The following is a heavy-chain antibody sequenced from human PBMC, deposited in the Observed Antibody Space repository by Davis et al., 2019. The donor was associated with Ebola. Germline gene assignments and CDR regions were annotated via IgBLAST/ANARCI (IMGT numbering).Heavy chain of an antibody. D-gene: IGHD4-11*01. CDR3: AKDLAVTTTY. Sequence: GESLKISCAASGFTFSGYSMNWVRQAPGKGLEWVSSISSSSSYIYYADSVKGRFTISRDNAKNSLYLQMNSLRAEDTAVYYCAKDLAVTTTYWGQGTLVTVSS. CDR1: GFTFSGYS. V-gene: IGHV3-21*01. CDR2: ISSSSSYI. J-gene: IGHJ4*02.